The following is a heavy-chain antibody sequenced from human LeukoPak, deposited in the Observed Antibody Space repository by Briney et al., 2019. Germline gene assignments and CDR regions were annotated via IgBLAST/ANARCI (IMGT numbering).Heavy chain of an antibody. CDR3: ARVKWELPPYFDY. D-gene: IGHD1-26*01. Sequence: PGGSLRLSCAASGFTFSSYAMHWVRQAPGKGLEWVAVISYDGTNKYYADSVKGRFTISRDNSKSALYLQMNSLRADDTAVYYCARVKWELPPYFDYWGQGTLVTVSS. CDR1: GFTFSSYA. V-gene: IGHV3-30*14. J-gene: IGHJ4*02. CDR2: ISYDGTNK.